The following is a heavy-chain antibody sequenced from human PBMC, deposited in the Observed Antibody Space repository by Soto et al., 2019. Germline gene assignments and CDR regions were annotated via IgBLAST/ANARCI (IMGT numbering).Heavy chain of an antibody. CDR2: IYYSGST. CDR1: GGSISSGGYY. D-gene: IGHD4-17*01. CDR3: ARADTVTGPPLSH. J-gene: IGHJ4*02. Sequence: QVQLQESGPGLVKPSQTLSLTCTVSGGSISSGGYYWSWIRQHPGKGLEWIGYIYYSGSTHYNPSLKSRVTISVDTSKNQFSLKLSSVTAADTAVYYCARADTVTGPPLSHWGQGTLVTVSS. V-gene: IGHV4-31*03.